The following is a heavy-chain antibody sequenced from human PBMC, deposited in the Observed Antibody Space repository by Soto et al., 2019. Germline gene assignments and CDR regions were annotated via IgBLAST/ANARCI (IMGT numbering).Heavy chain of an antibody. D-gene: IGHD1-1*01. CDR1: GYTFTSYD. Sequence: AAVKVSCKASGYTFTSYDIYWVRQATGQGLEWMGWMNPNTGNSGYAQKFQGRVTVTSDTSINTVHMELSSLRSEDTAVYYCARRAETNGWNGFGADKYYFDFWGQGTMVTVSS. CDR3: ARRAETNGWNGFGADKYYFDF. CDR2: MNPNTGNS. V-gene: IGHV1-8*01. J-gene: IGHJ4*02.